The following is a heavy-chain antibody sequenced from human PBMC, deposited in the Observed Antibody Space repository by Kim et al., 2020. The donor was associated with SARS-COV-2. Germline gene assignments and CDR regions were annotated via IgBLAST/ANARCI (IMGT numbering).Heavy chain of an antibody. V-gene: IGHV1-69*01. Sequence: NYAQKFQGRVTITADESTSTAYMERSSLRSEDTAVYYCARVQSSSWYFDYWGQGTLVTVSS. D-gene: IGHD6-13*01. CDR3: ARVQSSSWYFDY. J-gene: IGHJ4*02.